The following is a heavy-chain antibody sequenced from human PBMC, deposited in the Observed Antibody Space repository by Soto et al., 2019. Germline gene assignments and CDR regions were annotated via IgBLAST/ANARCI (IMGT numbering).Heavy chain of an antibody. CDR2: INHSGST. CDR1: GGSFSGYY. CDR3: ARGRGVLLWLRALLDY. Sequence: QVQLQQWGAGPLKPSETLSLTCAVYGGSFSGYYWSWIRQPPGKGLEWIGEINHSGSTNYNPSLKSRVTISLDTSKNQFSLKLSSVTAADTAVYYCARGRGVLLWLRALLDYWGQGTLVTVSS. J-gene: IGHJ4*02. D-gene: IGHD3-10*01. V-gene: IGHV4-34*01.